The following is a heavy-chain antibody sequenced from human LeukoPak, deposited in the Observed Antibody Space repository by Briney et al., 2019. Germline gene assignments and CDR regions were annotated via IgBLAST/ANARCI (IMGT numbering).Heavy chain of an antibody. Sequence: SETLSLTCTVSGGSISGSSYYWSWIRQHPGKGLEWIGYIYYSGSTYYNPSLKSRVTISVDTSKNQFSLKLSSVTAADTAVYYCAREPGYDSSGFYFDYWGQGTLVTVSS. J-gene: IGHJ4*02. D-gene: IGHD3-22*01. CDR2: IYYSGST. V-gene: IGHV4-31*03. CDR3: AREPGYDSSGFYFDY. CDR1: GGSISGSSYY.